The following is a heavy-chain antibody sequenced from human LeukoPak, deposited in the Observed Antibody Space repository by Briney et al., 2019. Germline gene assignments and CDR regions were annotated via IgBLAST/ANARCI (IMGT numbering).Heavy chain of an antibody. CDR3: ARDGAGTAVDY. Sequence: SVKVSCKASGDTFSKYVIHWVRQAPGQGLEWMGGVIPMFHTVNYAQKFQGRVTITADESTRTAYMELSGLRSEDTAVYYCARDGAGTAVDYWGQGTLVTVSS. V-gene: IGHV1-69*13. J-gene: IGHJ4*02. CDR1: GDTFSKYV. CDR2: VIPMFHTV. D-gene: IGHD1-1*01.